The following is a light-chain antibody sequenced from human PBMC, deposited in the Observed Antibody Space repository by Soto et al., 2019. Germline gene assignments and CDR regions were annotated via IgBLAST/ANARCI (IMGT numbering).Light chain of an antibody. J-gene: IGKJ2*01. CDR1: QSVNRN. CDR3: QQHIHWYT. Sequence: EIVMTQSPDTLSVSPGERATLSCRASQSVNRNLAWYQQKPGQVPRLLIYGASTRAPGVPDRFSGSGSGTEFTLTISSLQSEDFAVYYCQQHIHWYTFGQGTKLEIK. V-gene: IGKV3-15*01. CDR2: GAS.